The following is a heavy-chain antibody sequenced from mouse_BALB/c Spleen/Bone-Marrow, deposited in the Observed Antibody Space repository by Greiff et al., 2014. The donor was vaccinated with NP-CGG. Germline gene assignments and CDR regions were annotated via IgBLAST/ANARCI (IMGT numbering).Heavy chain of an antibody. V-gene: IGHV2-9*02. D-gene: IGHD1-2*01. CDR1: GSSLTNYG. CDR3: ARITTATGAMDY. J-gene: IGHJ4*01. CDR2: IWADGST. Sequence: VQLQQSGPGLVAPSQSLSITCTVSGSSLTNYGVHWVRQPPGKGLEWLGVIWADGSTNYNSALMSRLSISKDNSKSQVFFKMNSLQTDDTAMYYCARITTATGAMDYWGQGTSVTVSS.